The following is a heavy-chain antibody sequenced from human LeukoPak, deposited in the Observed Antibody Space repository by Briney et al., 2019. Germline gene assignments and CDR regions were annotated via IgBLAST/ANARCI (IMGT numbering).Heavy chain of an antibody. CDR3: AKDMDRGVIRTVPDY. Sequence: PGGSLRLSCAASGFTFDDYTMHWVRQAPGKGLEWVSLISWDGGSTYYADSVKGRFTISRDNSKNSLYLQMNSLRTEDTALYYCAKDMDRGVIRTVPDYWGRGTLVTVSS. D-gene: IGHD3-10*01. J-gene: IGHJ4*02. CDR1: GFTFDDYT. V-gene: IGHV3-43*01. CDR2: ISWDGGST.